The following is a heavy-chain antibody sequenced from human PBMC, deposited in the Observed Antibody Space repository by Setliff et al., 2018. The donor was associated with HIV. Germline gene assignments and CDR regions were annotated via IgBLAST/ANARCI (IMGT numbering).Heavy chain of an antibody. CDR2: IYHSGTT. CDR1: GYSISSGSY. CDR3: ARVRQVSDYGDYDYYFDY. D-gene: IGHD4-17*01. Sequence: SETLSLTCAVSGYSISSGSYWAWIRQPPGKGLEWIGSIYHSGTTYYNPSLKSRVTISVDTSKNQLSLKLSSVTAADTAVYYCARVRQVSDYGDYDYYFDYWGQGALVTVSS. V-gene: IGHV4-38-2*01. J-gene: IGHJ4*02.